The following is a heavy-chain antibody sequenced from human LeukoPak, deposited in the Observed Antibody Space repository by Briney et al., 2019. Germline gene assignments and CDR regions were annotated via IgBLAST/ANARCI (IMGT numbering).Heavy chain of an antibody. V-gene: IGHV3-33*01. CDR2: IWYDGSNK. CDR1: GFTFSSYG. D-gene: IGHD3-22*01. CDR3: ASEGCDSSGYYYYFDY. J-gene: IGHJ4*02. Sequence: PGGSLRLSCAASGFTFSSYGMHWVRQAPGKGLEWVAVIWYDGSNKYYADSVKGRFTISKDNSKNTLYLQMNSLRAEDTAVYYCASEGCDSSGYYYYFDYWGQGTLVTVSS.